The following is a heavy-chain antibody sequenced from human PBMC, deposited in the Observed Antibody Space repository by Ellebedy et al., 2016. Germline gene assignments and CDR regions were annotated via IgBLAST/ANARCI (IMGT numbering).Heavy chain of an antibody. D-gene: IGHD2-8*02. CDR1: GDSIRGHS. V-gene: IGHV4-59*11. Sequence: SETLSLXCSLSGDSIRGHSWSWIRQPPGKGLEWIGDIYYSGSPNSNASLESRVTLSIDWSQNLVSLKLRSMTAADTAVYYCASVPRSGFDYWGQGIVVTVSS. CDR2: IYYSGSP. CDR3: ASVPRSGFDY. J-gene: IGHJ4*02.